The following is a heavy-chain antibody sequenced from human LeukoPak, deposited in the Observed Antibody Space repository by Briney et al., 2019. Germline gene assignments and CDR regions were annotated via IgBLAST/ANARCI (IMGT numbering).Heavy chain of an antibody. D-gene: IGHD6-13*01. V-gene: IGHV1-24*01. J-gene: IGHJ5*02. CDR2: FDPEDGET. CDR3: ATIKAYSSSWYGNWFDP. Sequence: ASVKVSCKVSGYTLTELSMHWVRQAPGKGLEWMGGFDPEDGETIYAQKFQGRVTMTEDTSTDTAYMELSSLRSEDTAVCYCATIKAYSSSWYGNWFDPWGQGTLVTVSS. CDR1: GYTLTELS.